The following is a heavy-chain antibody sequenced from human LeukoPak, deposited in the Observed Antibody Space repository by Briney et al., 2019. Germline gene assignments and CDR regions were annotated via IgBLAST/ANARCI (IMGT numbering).Heavy chain of an antibody. J-gene: IGHJ4*02. Sequence: PGXSLRLSCAASGFTFSSYGMHWVRQAPGKGLEWVAVIWYDGSNKYYADSVKGRFTISRDNSKNTLYLQMNSLRAEDTAVYYCARDEDYGDLQPTYFDYWGQGTLVTVSS. V-gene: IGHV3-33*01. CDR1: GFTFSSYG. D-gene: IGHD4-17*01. CDR3: ARDEDYGDLQPTYFDY. CDR2: IWYDGSNK.